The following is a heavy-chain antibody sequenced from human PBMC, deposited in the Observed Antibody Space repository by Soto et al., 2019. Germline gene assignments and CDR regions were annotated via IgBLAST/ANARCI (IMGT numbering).Heavy chain of an antibody. J-gene: IGHJ3*02. Sequence: QVQLQESSRGLVKPSETLSLTCTVSGGSISSYYWSCIRQPPGKVLEWIGYIYYSGSTNYNHALKSRVTISVDTSKKQFSLKLSSVTAADTAVYYCARVWGGSFDIWGQGTMVTVSS. D-gene: IGHD3-10*01. CDR1: GGSISSYY. CDR2: IYYSGST. V-gene: IGHV4-59*01. CDR3: ARVWGGSFDI.